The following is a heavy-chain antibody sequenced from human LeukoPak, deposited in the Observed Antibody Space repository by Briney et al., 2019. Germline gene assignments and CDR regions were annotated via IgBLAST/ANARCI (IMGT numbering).Heavy chain of an antibody. D-gene: IGHD2-21*02. CDR3: ARIGAPGHCGGDCYSGDY. Sequence: GGSLRLSFAASGFTFSNYDMHWVRQAAGKGLEWVSAIGTVGDTYYLGSVKGRFIISRENAENTLYLQMNSLRAGDTAVYYCARIGAPGHCGGDCYSGDYWGQGTLVTVSS. V-gene: IGHV3-13*01. J-gene: IGHJ4*02. CDR2: IGTVGDT. CDR1: GFTFSNYD.